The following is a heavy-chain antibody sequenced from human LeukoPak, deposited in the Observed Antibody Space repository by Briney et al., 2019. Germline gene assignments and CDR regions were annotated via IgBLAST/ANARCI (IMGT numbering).Heavy chain of an antibody. CDR2: ISGSGGTT. CDR3: AKSDDFWSGYWVDY. Sequence: GGSLRLSCAASGLTFSSYAMGWVRQAPGKGLEWVSGISGSGGTTYYADSVKGRFTISRDNSKDTLYLQMNSLRAEDTAVYYCAKSDDFWSGYWVDYWGQGTLVTVSS. CDR1: GLTFSSYA. J-gene: IGHJ4*02. D-gene: IGHD3-3*01. V-gene: IGHV3-23*01.